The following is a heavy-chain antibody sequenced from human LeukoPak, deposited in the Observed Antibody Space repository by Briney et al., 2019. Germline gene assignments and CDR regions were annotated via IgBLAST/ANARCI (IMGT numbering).Heavy chain of an antibody. V-gene: IGHV3-30*02. Sequence: GGSLRLSCAASGFTFSSYGMHWVRQAPGKGLEWVAFIRYDGSNKYYADSVKGRFTISRDNSKNTLYLQMNSLRAEDTAVYYCAKDYCSSTSCYPGGFVPWGQGTLVTVSS. CDR3: AKDYCSSTSCYPGGFVP. D-gene: IGHD2-2*01. CDR1: GFTFSSYG. CDR2: IRYDGSNK. J-gene: IGHJ5*02.